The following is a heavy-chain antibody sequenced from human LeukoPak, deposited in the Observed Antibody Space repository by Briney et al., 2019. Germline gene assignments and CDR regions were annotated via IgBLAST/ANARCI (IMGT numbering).Heavy chain of an antibody. D-gene: IGHD6-13*01. Sequence: SETLSLTCAVSGYSISSGYNWGWIRQPPGKGLEWIGSIYHSGSTYYNPSLKSRVTISVDTSKNQFSLKLSSVTAADTAVYYCARPSRIADAFDIWGQGTMVTVSS. J-gene: IGHJ3*02. CDR1: GYSISSGYN. CDR2: IYHSGST. V-gene: IGHV4-38-2*01. CDR3: ARPSRIADAFDI.